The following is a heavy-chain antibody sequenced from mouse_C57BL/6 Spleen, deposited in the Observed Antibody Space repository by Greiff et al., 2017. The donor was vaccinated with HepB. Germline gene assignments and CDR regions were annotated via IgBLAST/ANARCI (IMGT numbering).Heavy chain of an antibody. Sequence: VQLQQSGAELVKPGASVKISCKASGYAFSSYWMNWVKQRPGKGLEWIGQIYPGDGDTNYNGKFKGKATLTADKSSSTAYMQLSSLTSEDSAVYFCARLGDGNSFDYWGQGTTLTVSS. CDR3: ARLGDGNSFDY. V-gene: IGHV1-80*01. CDR1: GYAFSSYW. J-gene: IGHJ2*01. CDR2: IYPGDGDT. D-gene: IGHD2-1*01.